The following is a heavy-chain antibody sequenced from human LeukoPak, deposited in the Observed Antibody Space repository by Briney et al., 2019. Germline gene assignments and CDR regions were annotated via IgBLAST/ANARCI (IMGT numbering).Heavy chain of an antibody. CDR3: TRGPRGYYFDC. CDR1: GYTFTGYH. CDR2: MNPNNGGT. Sequence: ASVKVSCKASGYTFTGYHMHWVRQAPGQGPEWMGWMNPNNGGTNYAQKFQGRVTMTRDTSISTAYVELSSLRSDDTAVYYCTRGPRGYYFDCWGQGTLVTVSS. J-gene: IGHJ4*02. V-gene: IGHV1-2*02. D-gene: IGHD3-10*01.